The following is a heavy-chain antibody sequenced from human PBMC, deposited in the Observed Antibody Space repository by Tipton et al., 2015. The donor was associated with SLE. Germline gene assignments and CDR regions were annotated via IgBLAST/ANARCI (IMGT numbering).Heavy chain of an antibody. Sequence: TLSLTCAVYGGSFSGYYWSWIRQPPGKGLEWIGEINHSGSTNYNPSLKSRVTISVDTSKNQFSLKLSSVTAADTALYYCGRARVGMGYVFDLWGQGTMVTVSS. CDR1: GGSFSGYY. CDR2: INHSGST. V-gene: IGHV4-34*01. J-gene: IGHJ3*01. D-gene: IGHD5-24*01. CDR3: GRARVGMGYVFDL.